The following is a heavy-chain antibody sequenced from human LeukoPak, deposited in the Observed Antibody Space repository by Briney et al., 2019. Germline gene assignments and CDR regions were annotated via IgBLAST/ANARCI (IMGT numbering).Heavy chain of an antibody. J-gene: IGHJ4*02. CDR2: IRYDGSNK. D-gene: IGHD3-16*02. V-gene: IGHV3-30*02. CDR3: AKAPTFGGVIQRHY. Sequence: GGSLGLSCAASGFTFSSYGMHWVRQVPGKGLEWVALIRYDGSNKYYADSVKGRFTISRGNSKNTLYLQMNSLRAEDTAVYYCAKAPTFGGVIQRHYWGQGTLVTVSS. CDR1: GFTFSSYG.